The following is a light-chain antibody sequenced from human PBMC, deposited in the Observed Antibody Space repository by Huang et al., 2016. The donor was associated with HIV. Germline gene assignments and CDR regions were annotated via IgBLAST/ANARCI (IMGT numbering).Light chain of an antibody. CDR1: QGISSY. V-gene: IGKV1-9*01. CDR2: AAS. Sequence: IQLTQSPSSLSASVGDRVTITCRASQGISSYLAWYQHKPGKAPKLLIYAASTLQSGVPSRFSGSGSGTDFTLTISSLQPEEFATYYCQQLNSYPNTFGQGTKLEIK. J-gene: IGKJ2*01. CDR3: QQLNSYPNT.